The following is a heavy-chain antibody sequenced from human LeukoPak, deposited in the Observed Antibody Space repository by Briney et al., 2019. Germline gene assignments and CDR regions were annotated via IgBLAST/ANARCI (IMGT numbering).Heavy chain of an antibody. D-gene: IGHD3-3*01. V-gene: IGHV3-33*01. CDR2: IWYDGSNK. Sequence: GGSLRLSCVVSGLTFSTYGMHWVRQAPGKGLEWVALIWYDGSNKYYADSVKGRFTISRDNSKNTLYLQMNSLRAEDTGVYYCARAYYDFWSGYYTGRGTDYIDVWGKGTTVTVSS. J-gene: IGHJ6*03. CDR3: ARAYYDFWSGYYTGRGTDYIDV. CDR1: GLTFSTYG.